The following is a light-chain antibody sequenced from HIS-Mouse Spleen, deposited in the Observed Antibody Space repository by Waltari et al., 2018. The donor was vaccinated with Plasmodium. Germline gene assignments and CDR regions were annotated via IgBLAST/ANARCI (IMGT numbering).Light chain of an antibody. Sequence: QSALTQPPSASGSPGQSVTISCTGTSSDVGGYNYVSWYQQHPGKAPKLMIYEVSKRPSGVPVRFSGSKYGNTASLTVSGLQAEYEADYYCSSYAGSNNLVVGGGTKLTVL. J-gene: IGLJ2*01. CDR3: SSYAGSNNLV. CDR2: EVS. CDR1: SSDVGGYNY. V-gene: IGLV2-8*01.